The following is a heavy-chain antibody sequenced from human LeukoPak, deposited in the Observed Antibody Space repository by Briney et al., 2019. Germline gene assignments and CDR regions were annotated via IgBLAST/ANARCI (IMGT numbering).Heavy chain of an antibody. CDR2: IIPIFGIA. V-gene: IGHV1-69*04. J-gene: IGHJ4*02. D-gene: IGHD3-22*01. CDR3: ASDQENYYDSSGYYVGDY. CDR1: GGTFSSYA. Sequence: SVKVSCKASGGTFSSYAISWVRQAPGQGLEWMGRIIPIFGIANYAQKFQGRVTITADKSTSTAYMELSSLRSEDTAVYYCASDQENYYDSSGYYVGDYWGQGTLVTVSS.